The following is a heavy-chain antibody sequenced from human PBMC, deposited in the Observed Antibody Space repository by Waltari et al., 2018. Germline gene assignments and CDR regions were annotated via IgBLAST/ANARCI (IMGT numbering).Heavy chain of an antibody. Sequence: QVQLQESGPGLVKPSETLSLTCAVSGYSISSGYYWGWIRQPPGKGLEWIGSIYHSGSTYYNPPLKSRGTISVDTSKNQFSLKLSSVTAADTAVYYCARHVADCSGGSCYRFDPWGQGTLVTVSS. V-gene: IGHV4-38-2*01. J-gene: IGHJ5*02. CDR2: IYHSGST. CDR1: GYSISSGYY. D-gene: IGHD2-15*01. CDR3: ARHVADCSGGSCYRFDP.